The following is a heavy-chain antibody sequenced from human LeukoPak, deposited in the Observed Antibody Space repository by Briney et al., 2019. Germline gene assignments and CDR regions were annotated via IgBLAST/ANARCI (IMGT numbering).Heavy chain of an antibody. D-gene: IGHD3-10*01. CDR2: TCYRGIT. CDR3: ARITSAFCDQ. Sequence: SETLSLTCTVPGGSISSGSYYWGWIREPPGKGLEWIGSTCYRGITYDNPSLKSRVTISLHTSKHQFPLKLRSVTAADTAVYYCARITSAFCDQWGQGILVTVSS. CDR1: GGSISSGSYY. V-gene: IGHV4-39*06. J-gene: IGHJ4*02.